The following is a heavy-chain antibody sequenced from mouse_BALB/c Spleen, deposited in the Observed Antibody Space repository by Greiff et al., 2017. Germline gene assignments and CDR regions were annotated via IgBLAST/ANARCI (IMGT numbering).Heavy chain of an antibody. CDR1: GYSITSGYY. V-gene: IGHV3-6*02. CDR3: ARIYYGNYGAMDY. Sequence: EVQLQESGPGLVKPSQSLSLTCSVTGYSITSGYYWNWIRQFPGNKLEWMGYISYDGSNNYNPSLKNRISITRDTSKNQFFLKLNSVTTEDTATYYCARIYYGNYGAMDYWGQGTSVTVSS. J-gene: IGHJ4*01. D-gene: IGHD2-1*01. CDR2: ISYDGSN.